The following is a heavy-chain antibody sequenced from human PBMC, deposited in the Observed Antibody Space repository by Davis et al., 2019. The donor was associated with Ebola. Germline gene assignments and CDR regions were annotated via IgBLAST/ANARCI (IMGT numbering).Heavy chain of an antibody. V-gene: IGHV4-34*01. CDR1: GGSFSGSY. J-gene: IGHJ5*02. CDR3: ARGVGSGPMFDP. Sequence: MPSETLSLTCAVYGGSFSGSYWSWIRQPPGTGREWIGEINNRGSTNYNPSLKSRVTISVDTSKNQFSLKLSSVTAADTAVYYCARGVGSGPMFDPWGQGTLVTVSS. D-gene: IGHD2-15*01. CDR2: INNRGST.